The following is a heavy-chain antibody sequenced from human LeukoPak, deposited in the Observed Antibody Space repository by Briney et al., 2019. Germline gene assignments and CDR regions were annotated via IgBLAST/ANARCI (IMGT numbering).Heavy chain of an antibody. CDR2: IDIDGNT. J-gene: IGHJ4*02. V-gene: IGHV3-74*01. Sequence: GGSLRLSCVASGFAFSHHYMHWVRQAPGKGLVWVSRIDIDGNTNYADSVKGRFTISRDNTKDTVYLQMNSLRAEDTAVYYCARDLNYNFDYWGQGALVTVSS. CDR3: ARDLNYNFDY. CDR1: GFAFSHHY. D-gene: IGHD5-24*01.